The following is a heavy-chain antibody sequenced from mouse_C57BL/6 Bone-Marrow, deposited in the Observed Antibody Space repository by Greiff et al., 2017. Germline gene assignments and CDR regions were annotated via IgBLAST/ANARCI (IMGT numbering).Heavy chain of an antibody. CDR1: GYTFTSYW. V-gene: IGHV1-69*01. J-gene: IGHJ2*01. D-gene: IGHD2-2*01. CDR3: AREGIYYGYD. CDR2: IDPSDSYT. Sequence: QVQLQQPGAELVMPGASVKLSCKASGYTFTSYWMHWVKQRPGQGLEWIGEIDPSDSYTNYNQKFKGKSTLTVDKSSSTAYMQLSSLTSGDAAVYYCAREGIYYGYDWGQGTTLTVAS.